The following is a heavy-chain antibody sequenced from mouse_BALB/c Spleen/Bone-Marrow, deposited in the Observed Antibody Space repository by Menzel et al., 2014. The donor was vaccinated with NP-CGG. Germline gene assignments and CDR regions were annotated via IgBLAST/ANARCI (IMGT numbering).Heavy chain of an antibody. Sequence: EVQLVESGGGLVQPGGSLKPSCATSGFTFSDYYMYWVRQTPEKRLEWVAYISNGGGSTYYPDTVKGRFTISRDNAKNTLYLQMSRLKSGDTAMYYCARGGIYYGMDYWGQGTSVTVSS. CDR2: ISNGGGST. J-gene: IGHJ4*01. CDR1: GFTFSDYY. V-gene: IGHV5-12*02. CDR3: ARGGIYYGMDY.